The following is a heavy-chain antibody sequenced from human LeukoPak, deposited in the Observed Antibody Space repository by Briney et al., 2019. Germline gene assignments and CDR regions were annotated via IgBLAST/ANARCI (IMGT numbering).Heavy chain of an antibody. J-gene: IGHJ4*02. V-gene: IGHV3-30-3*01. Sequence: GGSLRLSCAASGFTFSSYAMHWVRQAPGKGLEWVAVISYDGSNKYYADSVKGRFTISRDDSKNTLYLQMNSLRAEDTAVYYCARDAGGGYFDYWGQGTLVTVSS. CDR3: ARDAGGGYFDY. CDR2: ISYDGSNK. CDR1: GFTFSSYA. D-gene: IGHD3-10*01.